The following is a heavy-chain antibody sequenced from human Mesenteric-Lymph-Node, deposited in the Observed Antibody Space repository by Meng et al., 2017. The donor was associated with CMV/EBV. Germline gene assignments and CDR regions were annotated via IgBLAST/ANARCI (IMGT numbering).Heavy chain of an antibody. CDR1: GFTFGTSW. CDR2: IKEDGSEK. Sequence: GESLKISCAASGFTFGTSWMSWVRQAPGRGLEWVANIKEDGSEKYYVDSVKGRFTISIDNAKNSLYLQMNSLRAEDTAVYYCARALGYCSRTICYTWFDPWGQGTLVTVSS. J-gene: IGHJ5*02. V-gene: IGHV3-7*01. CDR3: ARALGYCSRTICYTWFDP. D-gene: IGHD2-2*02.